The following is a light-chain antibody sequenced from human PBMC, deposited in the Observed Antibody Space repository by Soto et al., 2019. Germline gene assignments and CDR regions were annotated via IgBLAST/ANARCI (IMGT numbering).Light chain of an antibody. Sequence: DIQMTQSPSSLSASVGDRVTITCRASQRINNYLNWYQQKPGKAPNLLIYAASSLQSGVPSRFSGSGSGTDFTLTISSLQTEDFATYYCQQSYSTPRGLTFGGGTKVEIK. CDR2: AAS. J-gene: IGKJ4*01. V-gene: IGKV1-39*01. CDR3: QQSYSTPRGLT. CDR1: QRINNY.